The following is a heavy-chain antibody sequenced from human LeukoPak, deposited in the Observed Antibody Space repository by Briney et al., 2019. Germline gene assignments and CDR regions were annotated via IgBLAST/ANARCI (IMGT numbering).Heavy chain of an antibody. J-gene: IGHJ4*02. Sequence: SGPALVKPTQTLTLTCTFSGFSPRTSGMRVSWIRQPPGKALEWLARIDWDDDKFYSTSLKTRLTISKDTSKNQVVLTMTSMDPVDTATYYCARIPTTVTAFDYWGQGTLVTVSS. CDR1: GFSPRTSGMR. CDR2: IDWDDDK. V-gene: IGHV2-70*04. CDR3: ARIPTTVTAFDY. D-gene: IGHD4-17*01.